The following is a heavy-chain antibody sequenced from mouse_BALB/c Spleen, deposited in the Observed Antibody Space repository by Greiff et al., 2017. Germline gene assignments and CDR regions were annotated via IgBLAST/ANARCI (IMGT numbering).Heavy chain of an antibody. J-gene: IGHJ1*01. CDR2: INPSSGYT. CDR1: GYTFTSYT. D-gene: IGHD1-1*01. Sequence: QVQLKESAAELARPGASVKMSCKASGYTFTSYTMHWVKQRPGQGLEWIGYINPSSGYTEYNQKFKDKTTLTADKSSSTAYMQLSSLTSEDSAVYYCARRDYYGSSYWYFDVWGAGTTVTVSS. V-gene: IGHV1-4*02. CDR3: ARRDYYGSSYWYFDV.